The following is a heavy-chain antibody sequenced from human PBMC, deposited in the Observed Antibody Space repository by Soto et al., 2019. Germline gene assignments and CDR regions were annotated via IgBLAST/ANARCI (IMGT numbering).Heavy chain of an antibody. CDR2: IYYSGST. Sequence: SETLSLTCTVSGGSINSYYWSWIRQPPGKGLKWIGYIYYSGSTNSSPSLKSRVTISVDTSKDQFSLKLSSVTAADTAVYYCVRHKPNGNYGSLDPWGQGTLVTVSS. D-gene: IGHD2-8*01. CDR3: VRHKPNGNYGSLDP. CDR1: GGSINSYY. J-gene: IGHJ5*02. V-gene: IGHV4-59*08.